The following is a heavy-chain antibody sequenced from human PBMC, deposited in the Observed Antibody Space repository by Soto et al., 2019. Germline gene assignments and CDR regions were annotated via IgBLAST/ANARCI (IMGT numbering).Heavy chain of an antibody. CDR3: AGAPDGYNYDDAFDI. V-gene: IGHV4-34*01. CDR1: SGSFSGFY. J-gene: IGHJ3*02. CDR2: ISQSGST. Sequence: QVQLHQWGAGLLKPSETLSLACSIYSGSFSGFYWSWIRQPPGKRLEWIGEISQSGSTNYNPSLKSRVSISVDTSKNQVSLKLSSVTAADTAIYYCAGAPDGYNYDDAFDIWGQGTMVTVS. D-gene: IGHD5-12*01.